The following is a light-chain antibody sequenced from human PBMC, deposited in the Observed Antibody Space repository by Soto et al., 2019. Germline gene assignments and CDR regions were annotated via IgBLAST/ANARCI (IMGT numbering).Light chain of an antibody. CDR2: GAS. CDR1: QPITKF. J-gene: IGKJ4*01. V-gene: IGKV1-39*01. Sequence: DIHLMQSPSTLSASVGDRVTITCRASQPITKFLNWFQHKPGEAPKRLIYGASILQDGVPSRFSGSGSGTDYTLTISGLQTEDFATYFCQQSYSVPLTFGGGTKVDIK. CDR3: QQSYSVPLT.